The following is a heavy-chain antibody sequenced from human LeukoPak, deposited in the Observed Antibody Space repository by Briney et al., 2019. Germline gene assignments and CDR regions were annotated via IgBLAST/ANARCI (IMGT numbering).Heavy chain of an antibody. D-gene: IGHD3-22*01. CDR3: ARDPNTYYYDSSGYLDY. J-gene: IGHJ4*02. V-gene: IGHV3-30*03. CDR1: GFTFSSYG. CDR2: ISYDGSNK. Sequence: QSGRSLRLSCAASGFTFSSYGMHWVRQAPGKGLEWVAVISYDGSNKYYADSVKGRFTISRDNSKNTLYLQMNSLRAEDTAVYYCARDPNTYYYDSSGYLDYWGQGTLVTVSS.